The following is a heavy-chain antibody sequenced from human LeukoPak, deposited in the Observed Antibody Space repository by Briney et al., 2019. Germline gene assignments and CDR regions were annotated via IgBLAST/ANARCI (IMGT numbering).Heavy chain of an antibody. J-gene: IGHJ4*02. V-gene: IGHV4-34*01. CDR2: INHSGST. CDR3: ARSGDTRRTLDY. CDR1: GGSFSGYY. Sequence: SETLSLTCAVYGGSFSGYYWSWIRQPPGKGLEWIGEINHSGSTNYNPSLKSRVTISVDKSKNQFSLKLSSVTAADTAVYYCARSGDTRRTLDYWGQGTLVTVSS. D-gene: IGHD2/OR15-2a*01.